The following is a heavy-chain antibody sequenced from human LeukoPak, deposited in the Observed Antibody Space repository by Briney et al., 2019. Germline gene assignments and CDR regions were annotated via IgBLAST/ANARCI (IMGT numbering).Heavy chain of an antibody. CDR3: ARDSCSSTACYSYYMDV. J-gene: IGHJ6*03. Sequence: GGSLGLSCTASGFTFSPYSMIWVRQAPGKGLEWVSSISSSGDYIYYAESLKGRFTISRDNAKNSVYLQMNSLRAEDTAVYFCARDSCSSTACYSYYMDVWGNGTAVTVSS. CDR2: ISSSGDYI. CDR1: GFTFSPYS. V-gene: IGHV3-21*01. D-gene: IGHD2-2*01.